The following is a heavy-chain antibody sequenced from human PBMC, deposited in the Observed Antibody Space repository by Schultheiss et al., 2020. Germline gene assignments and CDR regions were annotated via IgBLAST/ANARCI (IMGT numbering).Heavy chain of an antibody. V-gene: IGHV3-53*01. J-gene: IGHJ4*02. D-gene: IGHD6-19*01. Sequence: GGSLRLSCAASGFTFSSYAMSWVRQAPGKGLEWVSVIYSGGSTYYADSVKGRFTISRDNSKNTLYLQMNSLRAEDTAVYYCATRGIAVAVDYWGQGTLVTVSS. CDR1: GFTFSSYA. CDR3: ATRGIAVAVDY. CDR2: IYSGGST.